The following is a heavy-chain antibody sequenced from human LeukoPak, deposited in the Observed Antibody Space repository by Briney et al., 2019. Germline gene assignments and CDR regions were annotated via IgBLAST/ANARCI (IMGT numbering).Heavy chain of an antibody. J-gene: IGHJ6*02. CDR3: ARKGRYCSSTSCPWHV. V-gene: IGHV4-34*01. D-gene: IGHD2-2*01. CDR2: INHSGST. Sequence: SETLSLTGAVYGGSFSGYYWSWIRQPPGKGLEWIGEINHSGSTNYNPSLKSRVTISVDTSKNQFSLKLSSVTAADTAVYYCARKGRYCSSTSCPWHVWGQGTTVTVSS. CDR1: GGSFSGYY.